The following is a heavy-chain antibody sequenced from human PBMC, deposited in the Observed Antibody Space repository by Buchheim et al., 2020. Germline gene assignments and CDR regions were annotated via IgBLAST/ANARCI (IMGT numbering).Heavy chain of an antibody. CDR3: ARTGEIGYCSSTSCYMWSWFDP. Sequence: QITLKESGPTLVKPTQTLTLTCTFSGFSLSTSGVGVGWIRQPPGKALEWLALIYWDDDKRYSPSLKSRLTITKDNSKNQEVLTMTNMDPVDTATYYCARTGEIGYCSSTSCYMWSWFDPWGQGTL. V-gene: IGHV2-5*02. D-gene: IGHD2-2*02. CDR2: IYWDDDK. CDR1: GFSLSTSGVG. J-gene: IGHJ5*02.